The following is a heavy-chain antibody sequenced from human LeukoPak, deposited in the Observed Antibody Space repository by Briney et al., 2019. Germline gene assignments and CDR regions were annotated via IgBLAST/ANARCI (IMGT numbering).Heavy chain of an antibody. Sequence: PSETLSLTCTVSGGSISSYYWSWIRQPAGEGLEWIGRIYTSGSTNYNPSLKSRVTMSVDTSKNQFSLKLSSVTAADTAVYYCARDWVDIVATRGDWFDPWGQGTLVTVSS. CDR2: IYTSGST. D-gene: IGHD5-12*01. CDR1: GGSISSYY. V-gene: IGHV4-4*07. J-gene: IGHJ5*02. CDR3: ARDWVDIVATRGDWFDP.